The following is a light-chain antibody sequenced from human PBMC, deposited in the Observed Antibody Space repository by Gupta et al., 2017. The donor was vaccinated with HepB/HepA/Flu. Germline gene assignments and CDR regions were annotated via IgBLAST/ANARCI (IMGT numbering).Light chain of an antibody. Sequence: EIVLTQSPATLSLSPGERATLSCRASQSVSSYLAWYQQKPGQAPRLLIYDASNRVTGIPARFSGSGCGTDFTLTISSREPEDFAVYYCQQHSNWPPLTFGGGTKVEIK. CDR3: QQHSNWPPLT. CDR2: DAS. CDR1: QSVSSY. V-gene: IGKV3-11*01. J-gene: IGKJ4*01.